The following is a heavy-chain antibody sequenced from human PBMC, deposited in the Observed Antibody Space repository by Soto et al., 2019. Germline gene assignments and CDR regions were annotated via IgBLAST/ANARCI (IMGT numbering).Heavy chain of an antibody. CDR1: GGSISSYY. CDR3: ARDSSSWYAGIVYYYGMDV. CDR2: IYYSGST. V-gene: IGHV4-59*01. D-gene: IGHD6-13*01. Sequence: SETLSLTCTVSGGSISSYYWSWIRQPPGKGLEWIGYIYYSGSTNYNPSLKSRVTISVDTSKNQFSLKLSSVTAADTAVYYCARDSSSWYAGIVYYYGMDVWGQGTTVTSP. J-gene: IGHJ6*02.